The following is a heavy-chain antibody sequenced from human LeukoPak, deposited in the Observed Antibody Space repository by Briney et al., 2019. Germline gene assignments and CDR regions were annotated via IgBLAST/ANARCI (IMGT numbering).Heavy chain of an antibody. CDR2: ISSSSSYI. D-gene: IGHD3-22*01. CDR3: AKVFHYYDSSGYLSQY. Sequence: GGSLRLSCAASGFTFSSYSMNWVRQAPGKGLEWVSSISSSSSYIYYADSVKGRFTISRDNAKNSLYLQMNSLRAEDTAVYYCAKVFHYYDSSGYLSQYWGQGTLVTVSS. CDR1: GFTFSSYS. V-gene: IGHV3-21*01. J-gene: IGHJ4*02.